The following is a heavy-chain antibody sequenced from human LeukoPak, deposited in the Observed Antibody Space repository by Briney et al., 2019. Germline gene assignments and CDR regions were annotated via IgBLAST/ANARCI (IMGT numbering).Heavy chain of an antibody. D-gene: IGHD3/OR15-3a*01. Sequence: GASVKVSCKASGYMFTSYYIHWVRQAPGQGPEWMGGIIPIFGTANYAQKFQGRVTITADESTSTAYMELSSLRSEDTAVYYCARAGLDNPTDYYYYMDVWGKGTTVTISS. CDR2: IIPIFGTA. V-gene: IGHV1-69*13. CDR3: ARAGLDNPTDYYYYMDV. J-gene: IGHJ6*03. CDR1: GYMFTSYY.